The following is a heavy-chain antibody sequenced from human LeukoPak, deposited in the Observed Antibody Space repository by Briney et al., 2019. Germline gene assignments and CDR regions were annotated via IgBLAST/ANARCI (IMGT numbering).Heavy chain of an antibody. CDR2: MNPNSGNT. D-gene: IGHD2-15*01. CDR3: ARGIVPYCSGGSCYSVNWFDP. Sequence: ASVKVSCKASGYTFTSYDINWVRQATGQGLEWMGWMNPNSGNTGYAQKFQGRVTMTRNTSISTAYMELSSLRSEDTAVYHCARGIVPYCSGGSCYSVNWFDPWGQGTLVTVSS. J-gene: IGHJ5*02. CDR1: GYTFTSYD. V-gene: IGHV1-8*01.